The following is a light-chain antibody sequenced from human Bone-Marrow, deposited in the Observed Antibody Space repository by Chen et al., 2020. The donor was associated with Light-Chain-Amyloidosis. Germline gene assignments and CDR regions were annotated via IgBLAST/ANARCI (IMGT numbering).Light chain of an antibody. Sequence: SYELTQPPSVSVSPGQTARITCSGDDLPTKYAYCYQQKPGQAPVLVIQRDTERPSGISERFAGSSSGTTATLTISGVQAEDEADYHCQSADSSGTYEVIFGGGTKLTVL. CDR1: DLPTKY. V-gene: IGLV3-25*03. CDR3: QSADSSGTYEVI. J-gene: IGLJ2*01. CDR2: RDT.